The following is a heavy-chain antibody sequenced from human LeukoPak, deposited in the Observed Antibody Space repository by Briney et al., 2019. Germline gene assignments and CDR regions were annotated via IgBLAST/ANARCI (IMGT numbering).Heavy chain of an antibody. J-gene: IGHJ4*02. CDR3: ARDKTSFDY. V-gene: IGHV3-30-3*01. D-gene: IGHD1-7*01. CDR1: GFTFSSYA. Sequence: GGSLRLSCAASGFTFSSYAMHWVRQAPGKGLEWVAVISYDGSNKYYADSVKGRFTISRDNSKNTLYLQMNSLRAEDTAVYYCARDKTSFDYWGQGTLVTVSS. CDR2: ISYDGSNK.